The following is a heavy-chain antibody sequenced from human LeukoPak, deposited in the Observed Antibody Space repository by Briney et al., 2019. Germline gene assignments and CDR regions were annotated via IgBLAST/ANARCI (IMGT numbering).Heavy chain of an antibody. CDR1: GFTFSNYA. J-gene: IGHJ4*02. V-gene: IGHV3-23*01. Sequence: GGSLRLSCAASGFTFSNYAMSWVRQAPGKGLEWVSTITDGGGGTYYADSVKGRYTISRDQSKDTVHLQMNSLRAEDTAIYYCGKDREGYYGRSGYYTFDYWGQGTLVTVSS. D-gene: IGHD3-22*01. CDR3: GKDREGYYGRSGYYTFDY. CDR2: ITDGGGGT.